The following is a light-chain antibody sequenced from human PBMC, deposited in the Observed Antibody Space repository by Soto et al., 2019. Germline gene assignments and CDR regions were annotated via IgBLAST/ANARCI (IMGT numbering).Light chain of an antibody. V-gene: IGKV3-15*01. J-gene: IGKJ4*01. Sequence: VMRQSPATVYVYRGEEAGLAWGASQGIGDTLAWYQHKPGQTPRLLIYDTSTRATGVPTRFSGSRSGAEFTLTINRLQSEDCAVYYCQPYNNWPLTVGGGTKVDI. CDR2: DTS. CDR3: QPYNNWPLT. CDR1: QGIGDT.